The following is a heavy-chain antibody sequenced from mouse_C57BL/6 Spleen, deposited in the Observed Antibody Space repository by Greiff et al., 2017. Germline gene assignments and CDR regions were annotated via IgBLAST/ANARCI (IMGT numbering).Heavy chain of an antibody. V-gene: IGHV5-16*01. CDR1: GFTFSDYY. J-gene: IGHJ3*01. CDR2: INYDGSST. D-gene: IGHD1-1*02. CDR3: AREYYGWFAY. Sequence: EVKLMESEGGLVQPGSSMKLSCTASGFTFSDYYMAWVRQVPEKGLEWVANINYDGSSTYYLDSLKSRFIISRDNTKNILYLQMSSLKSEDTATYYCAREYYGWFAYWGQGTLVTVSA.